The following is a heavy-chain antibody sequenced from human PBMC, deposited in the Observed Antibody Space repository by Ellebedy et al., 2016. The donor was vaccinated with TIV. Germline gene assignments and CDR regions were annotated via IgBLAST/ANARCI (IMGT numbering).Heavy chain of an antibody. V-gene: IGHV3-66*01. D-gene: IGHD3-22*01. Sequence: GGSLRLSCAASGLSVSSTYMGWVRQAPGKGLEWVSVIHTGGDTYYADSVKGRFIMSRDNSKNTLHLQINSVRVEDTAVYYCARETFNDVDLIVWGVLDIWGQGTMVTVSS. J-gene: IGHJ3*02. CDR3: ARETFNDVDLIVWGVLDI. CDR1: GLSVSSTY. CDR2: IHTGGDT.